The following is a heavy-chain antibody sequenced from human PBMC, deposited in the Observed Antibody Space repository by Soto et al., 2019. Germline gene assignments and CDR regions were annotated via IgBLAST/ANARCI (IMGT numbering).Heavy chain of an antibody. CDR3: ATDPTVYGDYVRDY. CDR2: FDPEDGET. J-gene: IGHJ4*02. CDR1: GYTLTELS. Sequence: ASVKVSCKVSGYTLTELSMHWVRQAPGKGLEWMGGFDPEDGETIYAQKFQGRVTMTEDTSTDTAYMELSSLRSEDTAVYYCATDPTVYGDYVRDYWGQGTLVTVSS. V-gene: IGHV1-24*01. D-gene: IGHD4-17*01.